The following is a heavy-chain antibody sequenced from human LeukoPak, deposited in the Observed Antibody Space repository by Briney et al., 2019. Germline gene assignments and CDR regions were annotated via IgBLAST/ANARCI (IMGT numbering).Heavy chain of an antibody. J-gene: IGHJ4*02. Sequence: GGSLRLSCAASGFTFSSYAMSWVRQAPGRGLEWVSAISGSGGSTYYADSVKGRFTISRDNSKNTLYLQMNSLRAEDTAVYYCAKGGYSSSWYPFDYWGQGTLVTVSS. CDR1: GFTFSSYA. D-gene: IGHD6-13*01. CDR2: ISGSGGST. V-gene: IGHV3-23*01. CDR3: AKGGYSSSWYPFDY.